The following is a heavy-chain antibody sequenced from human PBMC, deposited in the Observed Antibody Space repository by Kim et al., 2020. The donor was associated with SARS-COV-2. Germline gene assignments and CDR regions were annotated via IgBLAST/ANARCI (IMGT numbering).Heavy chain of an antibody. CDR2: IVGSGLAS. J-gene: IGHJ4*01. D-gene: IGHD1-20*01. CDR1: GITFSSNA. Sequence: GGSLRLSCEVSGITFSSNAMTWVRQAPGKRLEWVSTIVGSGLASYYADSVKGRFTISRDNSKTTLFLQMNSLRAEDTAVYYCARDSGANWNQYYFKYWG. CDR3: ARDSGANWNQYYFKY. V-gene: IGHV3-23*01.